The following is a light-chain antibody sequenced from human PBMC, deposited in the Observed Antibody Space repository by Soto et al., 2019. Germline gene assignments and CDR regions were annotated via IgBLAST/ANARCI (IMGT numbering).Light chain of an antibody. CDR2: TAS. CDR1: QSVSSW. V-gene: IGKV1-5*03. Sequence: DIQMTQSPSTLSASVGDRVTITCRASQSVSSWLAWYQQKPGKAPNLLIYTASSLESGDPSRFSGSGSGTECTLTITSQQPEDFATYYSQQDKSAWTFGQGTTVEIK. J-gene: IGKJ1*01. CDR3: QQDKSAWT.